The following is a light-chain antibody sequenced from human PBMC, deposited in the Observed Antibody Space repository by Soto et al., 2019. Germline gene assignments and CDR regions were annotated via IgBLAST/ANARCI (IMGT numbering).Light chain of an antibody. J-gene: IGKJ1*01. Sequence: EIVMTQSPDTLSLSPGERATLSCRASQSVSSNLAWYQQKPGQAPRLLFYGASTRASDIPGRFSGSGSGTEFTLTISSLQSEDFAVYYCQQYNEWPRTIGQGTKVEIK. CDR2: GAS. V-gene: IGKV3-15*01. CDR1: QSVSSN. CDR3: QQYNEWPRT.